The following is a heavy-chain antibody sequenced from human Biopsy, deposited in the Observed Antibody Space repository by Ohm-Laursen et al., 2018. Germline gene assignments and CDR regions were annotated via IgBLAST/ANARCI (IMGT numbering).Heavy chain of an antibody. D-gene: IGHD3-22*01. Sequence: SQTLSLTCPVYGESFNGYYWSWIRQTPGKGLEWIGETNHSGRTNYNPSLKGRVTISVDTSKNQFSLKVRSVTAADTAVYYCVRGVDYYDPYHYYALDVWGQGTTVTVSS. CDR1: GESFNGYY. J-gene: IGHJ6*02. V-gene: IGHV4-34*01. CDR2: TNHSGRT. CDR3: VRGVDYYDPYHYYALDV.